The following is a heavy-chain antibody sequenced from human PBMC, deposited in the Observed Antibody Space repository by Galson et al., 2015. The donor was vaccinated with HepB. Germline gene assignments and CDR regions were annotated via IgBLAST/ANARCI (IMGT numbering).Heavy chain of an antibody. CDR1: GYTFSTYS. V-gene: IGHV1-18*01. CDR3: ARGALVGVVGGSQNDWFAP. D-gene: IGHD2-15*01. J-gene: IGHJ5*02. CDR2: ISPYKRDT. Sequence: VKVSCKASGYTFSTYSITWVRQAPGQGLEWMGWISPYKRDTKHARKFQGRVTMTTDTFTSTAYMELRSLRSDDTAFYYCARGALVGVVGGSQNDWFAPWGQGTLVTVSS.